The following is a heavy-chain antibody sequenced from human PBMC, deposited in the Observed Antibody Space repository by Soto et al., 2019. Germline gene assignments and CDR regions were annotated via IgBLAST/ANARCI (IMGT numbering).Heavy chain of an antibody. CDR1: GFTFSVYS. V-gene: IGHV3-48*01. J-gene: IGHJ4*02. CDR3: ARSWAYYYASGTYSGGIMGYFFNS. Sequence: GGSLRLSCAASGFTFSVYSVNWVRQAPGRGLEWISYISSSSSTIYYADSVKGRFTISRDDARNSLYLQMNSLRAEDTAVYYCARSWAYYYASGTYSGGIMGYFFNSWGQGTLVTVSS. CDR2: ISSSSSTI. D-gene: IGHD3-10*01.